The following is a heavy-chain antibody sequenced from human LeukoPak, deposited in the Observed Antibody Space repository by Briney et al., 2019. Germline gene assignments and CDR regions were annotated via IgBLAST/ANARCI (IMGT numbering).Heavy chain of an antibody. CDR1: GFTFSSYN. D-gene: IGHD1-26*01. Sequence: PAGSLRLSCAASGFTFSSYNMNWVRQSPGKGLEWVSAISSSSSYIYYADSVKVRFTISRDNAKDSLYLQMNRLRAEATAVYYCARDRAGATGIWGYWGQGTLVTVSS. J-gene: IGHJ4*02. CDR3: ARDRAGATGIWGY. CDR2: ISSSSSYI. V-gene: IGHV3-21*01.